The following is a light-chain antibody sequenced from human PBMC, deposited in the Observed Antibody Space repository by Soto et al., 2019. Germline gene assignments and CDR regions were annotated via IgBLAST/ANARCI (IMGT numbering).Light chain of an antibody. V-gene: IGKV1-5*01. Sequence: DIQMTQSPSTLSASVGDRVTLTCRASQSISSWLAWYQQKPGKAPKLLIYDASNLESGVPSRFSGSGSGTEFTLTITTLQPDDFATYYCQQYNSYSWTFGQRTKVDI. CDR3: QQYNSYSWT. CDR1: QSISSW. CDR2: DAS. J-gene: IGKJ1*01.